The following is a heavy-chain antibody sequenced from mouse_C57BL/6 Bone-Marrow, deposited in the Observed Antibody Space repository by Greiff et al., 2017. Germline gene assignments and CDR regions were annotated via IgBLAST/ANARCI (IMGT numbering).Heavy chain of an antibody. CDR3: ARGDYYGSSLDY. CDR2: IYPGSGST. V-gene: IGHV1-55*01. Sequence: QVQLKQPGAELVKPGASVKMSCKASGYTFTSYWITWVKQRPGQGLEWIGDIYPGSGSTNYNEKFKSKATLTVDPSSSTAYMQLSRLTSEDSAVYYCARGDYYGSSLDYWGQGTTLTVSS. J-gene: IGHJ2*01. D-gene: IGHD1-1*01. CDR1: GYTFTSYW.